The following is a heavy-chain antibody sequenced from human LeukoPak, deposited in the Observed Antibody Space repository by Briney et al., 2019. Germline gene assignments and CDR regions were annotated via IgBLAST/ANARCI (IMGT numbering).Heavy chain of an antibody. CDR2: IDPSDSYA. Sequence: VESLSISCKGSGYSFSSYWITWVRQMPGKGLEWMGRIDPSDSYASYSPSFQGHVTMSADKSISTAYLQWSSLKASDTAIYYCARLHPTYCSSGMCYWFDPWGQGTLVTVSS. CDR3: ARLHPTYCSSGMCYWFDP. V-gene: IGHV5-10-1*01. J-gene: IGHJ5*02. D-gene: IGHD2-15*01. CDR1: GYSFSSYW.